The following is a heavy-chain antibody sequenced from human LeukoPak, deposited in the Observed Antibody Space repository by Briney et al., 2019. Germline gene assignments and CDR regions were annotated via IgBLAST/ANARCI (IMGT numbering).Heavy chain of an antibody. Sequence: SETLSLTCTVSGGSISSGSYYWSWIRQPAGRGLEWIGRIYTSGSTNYNPSLKSRVTISVDTSKNQFSLKLSSVTAADTAVYYCARSPPVDYYYYYMDVWGKGTTVTVSS. V-gene: IGHV4-61*02. CDR3: ARSPPVDYYYYYMDV. CDR2: IYTSGST. CDR1: GGSISSGSYY. J-gene: IGHJ6*03.